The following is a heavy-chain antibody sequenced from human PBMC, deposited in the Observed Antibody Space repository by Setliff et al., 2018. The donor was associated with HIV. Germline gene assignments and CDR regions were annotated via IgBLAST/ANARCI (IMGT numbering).Heavy chain of an antibody. Sequence: SETLSLTCIVSGGSISSASYFWGWIRQSPGRGLEWIGSVFYSGSTYYNPSLRSRITISVDMSKNQFSLKLNSVTAADTAIYYCARHRSYGDYDPNWFDPWGRGTLVTVSS. V-gene: IGHV4-39*01. D-gene: IGHD4-17*01. CDR1: GGSISSASYF. CDR2: VFYSGST. CDR3: ARHRSYGDYDPNWFDP. J-gene: IGHJ5*02.